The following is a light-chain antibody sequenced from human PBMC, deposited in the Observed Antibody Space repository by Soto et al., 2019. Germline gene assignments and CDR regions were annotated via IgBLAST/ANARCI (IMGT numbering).Light chain of an antibody. CDR3: SSYTSSSTVV. Sequence: QSALTQPASVSGSPGQSITISCTGTSSDVGGYNYVSWYQHHPGKAPKLMIDDVSNRPSGVSNRFSGSKSGNTASLTIAVLQAEDEADYYCSSYTSSSTVVFGGGTKLTV. CDR1: SSDVGGYNY. V-gene: IGLV2-14*03. CDR2: DVS. J-gene: IGLJ2*01.